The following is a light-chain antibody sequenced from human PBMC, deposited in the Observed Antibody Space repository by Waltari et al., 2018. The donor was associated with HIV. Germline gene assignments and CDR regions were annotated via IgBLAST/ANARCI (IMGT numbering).Light chain of an antibody. Sequence: TQPPSVSGAPGQRVNISCTGSNSNIWARYDIHWYHQFPGASPKLIIYGNKNRPSGVPDRFSGSKSGTSASRAITGLQADDEADYYCQSYDSSVNGLVIFGGGTKLTVL. CDR2: GNK. J-gene: IGLJ2*01. V-gene: IGLV1-40*01. CDR3: QSYDSSVNGLVI. CDR1: NSNIWARYD.